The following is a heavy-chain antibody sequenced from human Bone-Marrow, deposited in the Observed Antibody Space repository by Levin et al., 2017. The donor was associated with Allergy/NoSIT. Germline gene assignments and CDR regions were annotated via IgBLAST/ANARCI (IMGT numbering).Heavy chain of an antibody. J-gene: IGHJ4*02. CDR2: IYSAGDA. CDR3: AKARDNFGYLPLDH. CDR1: GGSMSRYY. D-gene: IGHD5-18*01. V-gene: IGHV4-4*09. Sequence: SETLSLTCSVSGGSMSRYYWSWIRQSPERGLEWIGYIYSAGDASYNPSLEGRVTISVDTPRNQFSLRLRSVTAADTALYYCAKARDNFGYLPLDHWGQGTLVIVSS.